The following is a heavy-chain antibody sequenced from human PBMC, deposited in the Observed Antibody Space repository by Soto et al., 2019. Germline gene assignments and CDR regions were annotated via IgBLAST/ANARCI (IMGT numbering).Heavy chain of an antibody. V-gene: IGHV3-73*01. CDR3: TAELPGVDY. D-gene: IGHD1-26*01. CDR2: IRSKATSYVT. J-gene: IGHJ4*02. Sequence: GGSLRLSCAASGFTFSSSAMHWVRQASEKGLEWVGRIRSKATSYVTAYAASVKARFTITRDDSKNWAYRHMNSLKTGDTGVYCGTAELPGVDYWGQGTLVTVSS. CDR1: GFTFSSSA.